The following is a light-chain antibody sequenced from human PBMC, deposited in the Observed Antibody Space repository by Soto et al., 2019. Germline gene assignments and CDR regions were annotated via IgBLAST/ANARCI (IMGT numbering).Light chain of an antibody. CDR3: QKRSHWPRK. CDR2: DAS. CDR1: QTFGSN. Sequence: EIMLTQSPATLSVCQVERSTLSCRASQTFGSNLAWYQQKPGQAPRLLIYDASSRASGIPARFSGSGSGTDFTLTISSLEPEDFAVYYCQKRSHWPRKFGQGTRLEIK. J-gene: IGKJ5*01. V-gene: IGKV3-11*01.